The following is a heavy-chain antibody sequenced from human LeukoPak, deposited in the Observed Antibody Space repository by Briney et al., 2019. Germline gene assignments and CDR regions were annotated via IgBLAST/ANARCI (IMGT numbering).Heavy chain of an antibody. D-gene: IGHD4-17*01. J-gene: IGHJ4*02. CDR2: IYYSGST. CDR3: ARDGRGDYVGVTSDY. CDR1: GGSISRSSYY. Sequence: SETLSLTCTVSGGSISRSSYYWGWIRQPPGKGLEWIGSIYYSGSTYYNPSLKSRVTISVDTSKNQFSLKLSSVTAADTAVYYCARDGRGDYVGVTSDYWGQGTLVTVSS. V-gene: IGHV4-39*07.